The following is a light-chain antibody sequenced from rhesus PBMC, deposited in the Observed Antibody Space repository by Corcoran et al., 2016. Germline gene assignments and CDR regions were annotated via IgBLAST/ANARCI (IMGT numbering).Light chain of an antibody. V-gene: IGKV2-78*01. CDR2: LVS. J-gene: IGKJ2*01. CDR3: MQTLQTPYS. CDR1: QSLLDSDGYTH. Sequence: DIVMTQTPLSLPVTPGEPASISCRSSQSLLDSDGYTHLHWYLQRPGQSPQLLMYLVSNRASGVPDRFSGSGSGTAFTLKISRVEAEDVGLYYCMQTLQTPYSFGQGTKVEIK.